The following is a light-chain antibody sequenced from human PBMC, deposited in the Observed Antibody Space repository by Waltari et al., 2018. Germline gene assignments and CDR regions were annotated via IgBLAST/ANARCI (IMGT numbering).Light chain of an antibody. CDR2: GAS. CDR3: HQYNSYPWT. V-gene: IGKV3-20*01. Sequence: NVLTQSPGTVALSPGERATLSCRASQTVSDSYLAWYQHQPGQAPRLLIYGASSRATGIPDRFSGSGSGTDFTLTISRLEPEDSAVYFCHQYNSYPWTFGQGTKVEIK. J-gene: IGKJ1*01. CDR1: QTVSDSY.